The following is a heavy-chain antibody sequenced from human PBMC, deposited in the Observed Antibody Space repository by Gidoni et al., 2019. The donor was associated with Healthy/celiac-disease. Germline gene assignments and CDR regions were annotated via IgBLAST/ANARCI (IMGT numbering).Heavy chain of an antibody. CDR3: AKDYFSGSYEGWFDP. J-gene: IGHJ5*02. D-gene: IGHD1-26*01. CDR1: GFTFDDYA. Sequence: EVQLVESGGGLVQPGRSLRLSCAASGFTFDDYAMHWVRQAPGKGLEWVSGISWNRGSIGYADSVKGRFTISRDNAKNSLYLQMNSLRAEDTALYYCAKDYFSGSYEGWFDPWGQGTLVTVSS. CDR2: ISWNRGSI. V-gene: IGHV3-9*01.